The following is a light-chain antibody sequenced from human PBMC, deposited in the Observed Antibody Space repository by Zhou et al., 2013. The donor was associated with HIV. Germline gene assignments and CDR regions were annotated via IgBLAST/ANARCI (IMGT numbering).Light chain of an antibody. CDR1: QSINSW. CDR3: QQYYSYSYT. Sequence: DVQMTQSPSTLSASVGDRVTITCRASQSINSWLAWYQQKPGRAPKLLIYKASSLGSGVPSRFSGSGSGTEFTLTISSLQPDDFATYYCQQYYSYSYTFGQGTKLEIK. J-gene: IGKJ2*01. CDR2: KAS. V-gene: IGKV1-5*03.